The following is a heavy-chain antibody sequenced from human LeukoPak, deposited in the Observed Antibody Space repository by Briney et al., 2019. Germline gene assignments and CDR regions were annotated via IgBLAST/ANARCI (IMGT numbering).Heavy chain of an antibody. CDR3: ARHWGMITFGGDSVGVVDY. Sequence: SETLSLTCTVSGGSISSYYWSWIRQPPGKGLEWIGYIYYSGSTNYNPSLKSRVTISVDTSKNQFSLKLSSVTAADTAVYYCARHWGMITFGGDSVGVVDYWGQGTLVTVSS. CDR2: IYYSGST. D-gene: IGHD3-16*01. J-gene: IGHJ4*02. V-gene: IGHV4-59*08. CDR1: GGSISSYY.